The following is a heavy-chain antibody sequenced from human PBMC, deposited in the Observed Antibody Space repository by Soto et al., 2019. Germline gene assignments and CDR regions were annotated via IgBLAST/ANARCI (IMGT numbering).Heavy chain of an antibody. D-gene: IGHD3-22*01. Sequence: QVQLVQSGAEVKKPGASVKVSCKASGYIFTNHYIHWVRQAPGQGLEWMGIINPSGGSTNYLQKFQGRITMTRDTSTSTVYMELSSLRSEDTAVYFCARADYYDSSCFYYDCWGQGSLVTVSS. CDR3: ARADYYDSSCFYYDC. CDR2: INPSGGST. CDR1: GYIFTNHY. V-gene: IGHV1-46*01. J-gene: IGHJ4*02.